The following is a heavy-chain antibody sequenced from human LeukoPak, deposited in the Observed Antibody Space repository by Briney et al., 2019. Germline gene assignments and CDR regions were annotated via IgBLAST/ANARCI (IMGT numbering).Heavy chain of an antibody. CDR2: ISAYNGNT. D-gene: IGHD3-3*01. CDR1: GYTFTSYG. CDR3: ARDLGYDFWSGLLAY. Sequence: ASVKVSCKASGYTFTSYGISWVRQAPGQGLEWMGWISAYNGNTNYAQKLQGRVTMTTDTSTSTAYMELRSLRSDDTAVYYCARDLGYDFWSGLLAYWGQGTLVTVSS. V-gene: IGHV1-18*01. J-gene: IGHJ4*02.